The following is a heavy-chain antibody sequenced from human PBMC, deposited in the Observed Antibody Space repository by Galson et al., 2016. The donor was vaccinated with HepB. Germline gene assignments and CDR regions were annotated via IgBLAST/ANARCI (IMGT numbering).Heavy chain of an antibody. Sequence: QSGAEVKKPGESLKISCKVSGYSFTTYWIGWVRQTPGKGLEWMAIIYPGDSDLRYNPSFQGKVTISADKSISTAYLQWTSLKASDTAIYYCARRLSMCWGAFDIWGQGTVVTVAS. J-gene: IGHJ3*02. V-gene: IGHV5-51*01. CDR1: GYSFTTYW. CDR2: IYPGDSDL. CDR3: ARRLSMCWGAFDI. D-gene: IGHD3-16*01.